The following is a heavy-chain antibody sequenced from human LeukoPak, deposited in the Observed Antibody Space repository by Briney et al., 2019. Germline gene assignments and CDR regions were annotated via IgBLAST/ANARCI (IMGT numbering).Heavy chain of an antibody. Sequence: GGSLRLSCAASGFTFSDYYMSWIRQAPGKGLEWVSYISSSGSTIYYADSVKGRFTISRDNAKNSLYLQMNSLRAEDTAVYYCARDAITYYDYVWGSYRYFDYWGQGTLVTVSS. CDR1: GFTFSDYY. CDR3: ARDAITYYDYVWGSYRYFDY. D-gene: IGHD3-16*02. V-gene: IGHV3-11*01. CDR2: ISSSGSTI. J-gene: IGHJ4*02.